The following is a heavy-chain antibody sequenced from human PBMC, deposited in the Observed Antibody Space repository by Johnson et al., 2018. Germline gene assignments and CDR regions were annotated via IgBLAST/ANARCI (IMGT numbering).Heavy chain of an antibody. CDR2: IGGSGGSIAGSGGTT. D-gene: IGHD3-16*02. CDR3: AQLNSYDYVWGTYRPLYYFHS. Sequence: SCSSHAMSWVRQAPGEGLEWVSSIGGSGGSIAGSGGTTYYADSVKGRFTISRDNSKNTLYLQMNGLRAEDTAIYYCAQLNSYDYVWGTYRPLYYFHSWGQGTLVTVSS. CDR1: SCSSHA. V-gene: IGHV3-23*01. J-gene: IGHJ4*02.